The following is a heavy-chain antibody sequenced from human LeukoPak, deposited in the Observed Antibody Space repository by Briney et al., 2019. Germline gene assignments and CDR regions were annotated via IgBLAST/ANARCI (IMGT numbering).Heavy chain of an antibody. V-gene: IGHV5-51*01. CDR3: AISLGLSDTYWDF. CDR2: IYPGDSDA. CDR1: GYSFTTYW. J-gene: IGHJ4*02. D-gene: IGHD2-8*02. Sequence: GESLKISCKASGYSFTTYWIGRVRQMPGKGLECMGIIYPGDSDARYNPSFQGQVTISVDTSITTAHLQWSSLKASDTAIYYCAISLGLSDTYWDFWGQGTLVTVTS.